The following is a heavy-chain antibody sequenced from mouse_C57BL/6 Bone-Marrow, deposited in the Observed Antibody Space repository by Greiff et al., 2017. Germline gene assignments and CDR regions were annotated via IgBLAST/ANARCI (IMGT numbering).Heavy chain of an antibody. V-gene: IGHV3-6*01. Sequence: EVQLVESGPGLVKPSQSLSLTCSVTGYSITSGYYWNWIRQFPGNKLEWMGYISYDGSNNYNPSLKNPISITRDTSKNQFFLKLNSVTTEDTATYYCARGPIYGSSPLAMDYWGQGTSVTVSS. CDR3: ARGPIYGSSPLAMDY. D-gene: IGHD1-1*01. CDR2: ISYDGSN. J-gene: IGHJ4*01. CDR1: GYSITSGYY.